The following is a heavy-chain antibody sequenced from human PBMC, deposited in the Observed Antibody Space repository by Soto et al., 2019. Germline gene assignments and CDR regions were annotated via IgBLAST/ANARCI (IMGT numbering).Heavy chain of an antibody. CDR3: ARENDYYGPGSQNGFDY. CDR1: GGSFSGYY. D-gene: IGHD3-10*01. J-gene: IGHJ5*01. Sequence: SETLSLTCAVYGGSFSGYYWSWIRQPPGKGLEWIGEINHSGSTNYNPSLKSRVTISVDTSKNQFSLKLSSVTAADTAVYYCARENDYYGPGSQNGFDYWGQGTLVTVTS. V-gene: IGHV4-34*01. CDR2: INHSGST.